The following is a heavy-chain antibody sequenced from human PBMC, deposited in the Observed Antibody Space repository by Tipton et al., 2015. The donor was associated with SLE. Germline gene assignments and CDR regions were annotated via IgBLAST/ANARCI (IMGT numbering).Heavy chain of an antibody. Sequence: TLSLTCTVSGGSISSNSYYWGWIRQPPGKGLEWIGSIYYSGSTYYNPSLKSRVTISVDTSKNQFSLKLSSVTAADTAVYYCARGPRIDWFDPWGQGTLVTVSS. D-gene: IGHD1-14*01. V-gene: IGHV4-39*07. CDR3: ARGPRIDWFDP. CDR2: IYYSGST. J-gene: IGHJ5*02. CDR1: GGSISSNSYY.